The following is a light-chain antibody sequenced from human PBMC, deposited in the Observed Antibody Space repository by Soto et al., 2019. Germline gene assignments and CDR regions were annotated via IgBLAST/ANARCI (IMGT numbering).Light chain of an antibody. CDR1: SSNIGSNY. J-gene: IGLJ3*02. CDR3: AAWDDSLSGPV. CDR2: RNN. V-gene: IGLV1-47*01. Sequence: QSVLTQPPSASVTPGQRVTISCSGSSSNIGSNYVYWYQQLPGTAPKLLIYRNNQRPSGVPDRFSGSKSGTSASLAISGRRSEYEADYYCAAWDDSLSGPVFGGGTKLTVL.